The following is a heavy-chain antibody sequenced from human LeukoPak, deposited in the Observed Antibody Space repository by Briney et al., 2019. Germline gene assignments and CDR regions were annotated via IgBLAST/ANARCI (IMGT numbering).Heavy chain of an antibody. J-gene: IGHJ3*02. V-gene: IGHV4-4*02. CDR3: AKSNGYGLIDI. Sequence: SETLSLTCAVSGGSISSGNWWSWVRQPPGKGLEWIGRIFHTGTTDYKTSLKGRVTISVDKSKNQFSLKLTSVTAADTAVYYCAKSNGYGLIDIWGQGTMVTVSS. D-gene: IGHD2-2*03. CDR2: IFHTGTT. CDR1: GGSISSGNW.